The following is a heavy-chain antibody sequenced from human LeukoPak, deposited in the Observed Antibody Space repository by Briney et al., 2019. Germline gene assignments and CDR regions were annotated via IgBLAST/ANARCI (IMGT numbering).Heavy chain of an antibody. D-gene: IGHD6-13*01. Sequence: GSLRLSCAASGFTFSNAWMNWVRQPPGKGLEWIGEINHSGSTNYNPSLKSRVTISVDTSKNQFSLKLSSVTAADTAVYYCARGRPGIAAAGAVGYWGQGTLVTVSS. CDR2: INHSGST. CDR1: GFTFSNAW. CDR3: ARGRPGIAAAGAVGY. V-gene: IGHV4-34*01. J-gene: IGHJ4*02.